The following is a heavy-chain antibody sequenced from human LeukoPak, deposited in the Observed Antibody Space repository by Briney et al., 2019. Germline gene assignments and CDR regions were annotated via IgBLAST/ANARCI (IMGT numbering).Heavy chain of an antibody. J-gene: IGHJ4*02. D-gene: IGHD3-3*01. V-gene: IGHV3-21*01. CDR3: ASKDDFWSGYDY. CDR2: ISSSSSYI. CDR1: GFTFSSYS. Sequence: GGSLRLSCAASGFTFSSYSMNWVRQAPGKGLEWVSSISSSSSYIYYADSVKGRFTISRDNAKNSLYLQMNSLRAEDTAVYYCASKDDFWSGYDYWGQGALVTVSS.